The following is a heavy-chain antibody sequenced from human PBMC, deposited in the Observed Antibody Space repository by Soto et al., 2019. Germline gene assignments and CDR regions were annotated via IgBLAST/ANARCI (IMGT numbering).Heavy chain of an antibody. D-gene: IGHD6-19*01. CDR2: IYPGDSDT. V-gene: IGHV5-51*01. CDR3: AKDDSSGPVPNYYYGIDV. CDR1: GYSFTSYW. Sequence: GESLKISCKGSGYSFTSYWIGWVRQMPGKGLEWMGIIYPGDSDTRYSPSFQGQVTISADKSISTAYLQWSSLKASDTAMYYCAKDDSSGPVPNYYYGIDVWGQGTTVTVSS. J-gene: IGHJ6*02.